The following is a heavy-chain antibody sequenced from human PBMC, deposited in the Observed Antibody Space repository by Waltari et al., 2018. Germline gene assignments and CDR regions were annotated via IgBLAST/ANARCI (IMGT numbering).Heavy chain of an antibody. J-gene: IGHJ4*02. Sequence: EVHLVESGGGLVQPGGSLRLSCAASGFPFSTYWMTWVRQAPGKGLEGLANIKDDGSEKNYVDSGKGRFTISRDNAKNSLYLQMNSLRAEDTAVYYCARDPHYSNFDYWGQGTLVTVSS. CDR2: IKDDGSEK. D-gene: IGHD4-4*01. CDR3: ARDPHYSNFDY. CDR1: GFPFSTYW. V-gene: IGHV3-7*01.